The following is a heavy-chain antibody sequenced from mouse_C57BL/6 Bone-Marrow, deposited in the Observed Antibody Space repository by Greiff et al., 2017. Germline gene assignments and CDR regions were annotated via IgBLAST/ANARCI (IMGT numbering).Heavy chain of an antibody. J-gene: IGHJ1*03. CDR2: IYPSDSET. CDR1: GYTFTSYW. CDR3: ATYGSSYWYFDV. D-gene: IGHD1-1*01. V-gene: IGHV1-61*01. Sequence: QVQLQQPGAELVRPGSSVKLSCKASGYTFTSYWMDWVKQRPGQGLEWIGNIYPSDSETHYNQKFKDKATLTVDKSSSTAYMQLSSLTSEDSAVYYWATYGSSYWYFDVWGTGTTVTVSS.